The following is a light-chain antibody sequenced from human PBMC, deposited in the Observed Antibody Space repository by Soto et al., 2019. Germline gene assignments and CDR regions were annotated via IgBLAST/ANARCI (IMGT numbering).Light chain of an antibody. J-gene: IGLJ2*01. Sequence: QPVLTQSSSASASLGSSVKLTCTLSSGHSSYIIAWHQQQPGKAPRYLMKLEGSGSYNKGSGVPDRFSGSSSGTDRYLTISNLQSEDEADYYCETWNINTRVFGGGTKVTVL. CDR3: ETWNINTRV. CDR2: LEGSGSY. V-gene: IGLV4-60*03. CDR1: SGHSSYI.